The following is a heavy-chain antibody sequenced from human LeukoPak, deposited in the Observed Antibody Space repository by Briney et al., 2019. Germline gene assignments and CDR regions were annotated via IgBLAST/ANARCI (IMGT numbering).Heavy chain of an antibody. CDR1: GVSISSGYW. Sequence: PSGTLSLTCAVSGVSISSGYWWSWVRQPPGKGLEWIAEISHTGSTNYNPSLKSRVTISVDESKNQFSLKLSSVTAADTAVYYCARGSRSLGVTTVTRGFDYWGQGTLVTVSS. V-gene: IGHV4-4*02. D-gene: IGHD4-17*01. J-gene: IGHJ4*02. CDR2: ISHTGST. CDR3: ARGSRSLGVTTVTRGFDY.